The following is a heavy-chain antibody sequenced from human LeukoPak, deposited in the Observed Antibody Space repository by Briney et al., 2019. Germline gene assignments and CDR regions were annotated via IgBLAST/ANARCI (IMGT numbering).Heavy chain of an antibody. J-gene: IGHJ6*02. D-gene: IGHD3-22*01. CDR1: GFTFSSYW. CDR2: ISGNGGIT. CDR3: AKSSGPGGYYYYGMDV. V-gene: IGHV3-23*01. Sequence: GGSLRLSCAASGFTFSSYWMHWVRQAPGKGLEWVSGISGNGGITYYADSVRGRFTISRDNSKNTLYLQMNSLRAEDTAVYYCAKSSGPGGYYYYGMDVWGQGTTVTVSS.